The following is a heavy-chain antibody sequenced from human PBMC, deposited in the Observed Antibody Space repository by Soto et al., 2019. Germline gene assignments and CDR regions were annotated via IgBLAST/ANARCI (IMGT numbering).Heavy chain of an antibody. CDR3: ASNIANAPFDY. CDR2: ISSSSSYI. Sequence: EVQLVESGGGLVKPGGSLRLSCAASGFTFSSYSMNWVRQAPGKGLEWVSSISSSSSYIYYADSVKGRFTIARDNAKNSLYLQMNSLRAEDTAVYYCASNIANAPFDYWGQGTLVTVSS. J-gene: IGHJ4*02. V-gene: IGHV3-21*01. CDR1: GFTFSSYS. D-gene: IGHD2-8*01.